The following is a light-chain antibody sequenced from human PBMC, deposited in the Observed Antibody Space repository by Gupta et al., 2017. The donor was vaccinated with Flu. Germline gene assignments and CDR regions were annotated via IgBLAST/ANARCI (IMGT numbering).Light chain of an antibody. Sequence: QSALTQLASVSASAGPTTLISCTGTSRDVGKDNYVSLHVQYAGKPPKLIIYEVSNRPSGVSNRLSGSKSSNTASLTISGLQDEDGGDYYCTSYTVSATWVFGTGTKVTVL. CDR3: TSYTVSATWV. CDR2: EVS. V-gene: IGLV2-14*01. J-gene: IGLJ3*02. CDR1: SRDVGKDNY.